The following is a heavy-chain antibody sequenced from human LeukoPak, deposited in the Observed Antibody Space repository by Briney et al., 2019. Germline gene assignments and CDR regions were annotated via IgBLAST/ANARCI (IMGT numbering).Heavy chain of an antibody. D-gene: IGHD2-2*01. CDR3: ARPAPEGFYYYYMDV. CDR2: ISSSGNTI. Sequence: TGGSLRLSCAASGFTFSDYYMSWIRQAPGKGLEWVSYISSSGNTIYYADSVKGRFTISRDNAKNSLYLQMNSLRAEDTAVYYCARPAPEGFYYYYMDVWGKGTTVTVSS. V-gene: IGHV3-11*04. J-gene: IGHJ6*03. CDR1: GFTFSDYY.